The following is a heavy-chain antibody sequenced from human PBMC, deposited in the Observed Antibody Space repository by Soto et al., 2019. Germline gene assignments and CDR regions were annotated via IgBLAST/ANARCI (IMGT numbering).Heavy chain of an antibody. J-gene: IGHJ5*02. CDR1: ASTFTGYT. D-gene: IGHD4-17*01. CDR3: ARGTVTSGRWFGP. V-gene: IGHV1-18*04. Sequence: QVHLVQSGTEVKEPGASVKVSCKASASTFTGYTINGVRQAPGQGLEWMGWISTFNGNTKYAGNFEGRVTMPTNPSTTTAYMELTSLTFDDTAVYFCARGTVTSGRWFGPWGQGTLVSVSS. CDR2: ISTFNGNT.